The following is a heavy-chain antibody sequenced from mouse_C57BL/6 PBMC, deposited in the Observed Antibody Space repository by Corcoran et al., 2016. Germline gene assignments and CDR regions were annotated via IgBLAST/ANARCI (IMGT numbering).Heavy chain of an antibody. CDR1: GYSITSGYY. V-gene: IGHV3-6*01. J-gene: IGHJ1*03. CDR2: ISYDGSN. D-gene: IGHD2-3*01. Sequence: DVQLQESGPGLVTPSQSLSLTCSVTGYSITSGYYWHWIRQFPGNKLEWMGYISYDGSNNYNPSLKNRISITRDTSKNQFFLKLNSVTTEDTATYYCARGRWLPHWYFDVWGTGTTVTVSS. CDR3: ARGRWLPHWYFDV.